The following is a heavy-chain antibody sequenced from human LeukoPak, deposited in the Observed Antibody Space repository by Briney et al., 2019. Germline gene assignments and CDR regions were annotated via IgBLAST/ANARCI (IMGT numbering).Heavy chain of an antibody. CDR2: IKQDGSDK. CDR3: ARDLLGYCTSTSCPLGFDY. Sequence: GGSLRLSCAVSGFTFSNFWMTWVRQAPGKGLEWVANIKQDGSDKYYVDSVKGRFTISRDNAKNLLYLQMSSLRAEDTAVYYCARDLLGYCTSTSCPLGFDYWGQGTLVTVSS. V-gene: IGHV3-7*01. CDR1: GFTFSNFW. J-gene: IGHJ4*02. D-gene: IGHD2-2*01.